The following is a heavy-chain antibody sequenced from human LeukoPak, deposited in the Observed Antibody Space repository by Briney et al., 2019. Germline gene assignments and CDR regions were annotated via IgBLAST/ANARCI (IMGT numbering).Heavy chain of an antibody. CDR2: ISYDAKSN. V-gene: IGHV3-30*18. Sequence: GGSLRLSCVTSGFTFSSYGMHWVRQVPGKGLEWVAVISYDAKSNYHVDSVKGRFTISRDNSKNTLYLQMNSLRAEDTAVYYCAKRIRVNWFDPWGQGTLVTVSS. CDR3: AKRIRVNWFDP. J-gene: IGHJ5*02. CDR1: GFTFSSYG.